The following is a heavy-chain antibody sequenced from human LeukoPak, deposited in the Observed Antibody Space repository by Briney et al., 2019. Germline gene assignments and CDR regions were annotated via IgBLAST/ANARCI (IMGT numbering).Heavy chain of an antibody. Sequence: ASVKVSCKASGYTFTGYYMHWVRQAPGQGLEWMGGIIPIFGTANYAQKFQGRVTITADKSTSTAYMELSSLRSEDTAVYYCARGSDSYYYDSSGYMGIDYWGQGTLVTVSS. D-gene: IGHD3-22*01. V-gene: IGHV1-69*06. CDR2: IIPIFGTA. J-gene: IGHJ4*02. CDR1: GYTFTGYY. CDR3: ARGSDSYYYDSSGYMGIDY.